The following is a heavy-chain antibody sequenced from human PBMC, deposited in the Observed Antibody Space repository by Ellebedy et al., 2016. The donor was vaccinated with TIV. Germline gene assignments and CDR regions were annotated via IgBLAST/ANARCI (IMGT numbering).Heavy chain of an antibody. CDR1: GFTFSTYA. J-gene: IGHJ4*02. Sequence: PGGSLRLSCAASGFTFSTYALTWVRQAPGRGLEWVSAIGGSGGRANYAVSVRGRFTISRDNAKNTLYLQMNSLRAEDTALYYCARDHPLGIENFDDWGQGTLVTVSS. CDR3: ARDHPLGIENFDD. CDR2: IGGSGGRA. D-gene: IGHD7-27*01. V-gene: IGHV3-23*01.